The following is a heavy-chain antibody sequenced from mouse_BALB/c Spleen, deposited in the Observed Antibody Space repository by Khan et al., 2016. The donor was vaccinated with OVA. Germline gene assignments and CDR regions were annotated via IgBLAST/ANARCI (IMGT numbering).Heavy chain of an antibody. D-gene: IGHD2-3*01. CDR3: ARPAYDGYYDY. CDR1: GYTFTDYA. J-gene: IGHJ2*01. Sequence: QVRLQQSGPELVRPGVSVKISCKGSGYTFTDYAMYWVKQSHAKSLEWIGLISTYSGNTNYNQKFKGKATMPVDKSSSTAYMELARLTSEDSAIYYCARPAYDGYYDYWGQGTTLTVSS. CDR2: ISTYSGNT. V-gene: IGHV1S137*01.